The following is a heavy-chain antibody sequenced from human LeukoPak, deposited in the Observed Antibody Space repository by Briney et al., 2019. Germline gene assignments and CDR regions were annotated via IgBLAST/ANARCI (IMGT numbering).Heavy chain of an antibody. CDR1: GFTFSSYT. CDR3: ARGMRDGYNSGAD. J-gene: IGHJ4*02. D-gene: IGHD5-24*01. CDR2: ISSSSSYI. Sequence: GGSLRLSCAASGFTFSSYTMNWVSQAPGKGLEWVSSISSSSSYIYYADSVKGRFTISRDNAKNSLYLQMNSLRAEDTAVYYCARGMRDGYNSGADWGQGTLVTVSS. V-gene: IGHV3-21*01.